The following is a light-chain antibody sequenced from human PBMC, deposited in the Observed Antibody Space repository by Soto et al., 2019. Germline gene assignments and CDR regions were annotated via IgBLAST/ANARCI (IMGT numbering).Light chain of an antibody. CDR2: ETS. Sequence: DVQMTQSPSSLSASVGDRVTITCRASQSITIYLNWYQHKAGKSPKLLIYETSSLHSGVSSRFSGSGSGTEFTLTINSLQPEDFATYYCQQTYIIPQTFGQGTKLEI. CDR3: QQTYIIPQT. V-gene: IGKV1-39*01. CDR1: QSITIY. J-gene: IGKJ2*01.